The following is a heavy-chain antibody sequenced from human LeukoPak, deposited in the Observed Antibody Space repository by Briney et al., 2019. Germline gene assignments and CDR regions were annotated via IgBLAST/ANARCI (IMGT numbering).Heavy chain of an antibody. D-gene: IGHD3-10*01. CDR3: AKDIHYFQSDY. V-gene: IGHV6-1*01. CDR2: TYYRSKWYN. J-gene: IGHJ4*02. CDR1: GDSVSSNSAA. Sequence: SQTLSLTCAISGDSVSSNSAAWTWVRQSPSRGLEWLGRTYYRSKWYNDYALSVKSRITIIPDTSKNQFFLQLNSVTPEDTAVYYCAKDIHYFQSDYWGQGTLVTVSS.